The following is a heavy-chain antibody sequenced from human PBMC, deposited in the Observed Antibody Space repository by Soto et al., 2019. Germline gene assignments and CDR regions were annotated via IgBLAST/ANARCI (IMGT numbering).Heavy chain of an antibody. V-gene: IGHV1-2*04. CDR2: INPKSGGT. CDR3: ARGDSTDCSNGVCSFFYNHDMDV. D-gene: IGHD2-8*01. J-gene: IGHJ6*02. Sequence: ASVKVSCKASGYSFTDYHIHWVRQAPGQGLEWLGRINPKSGGTSTAQKFQGWVTMTTDTSISTASMEPTRLTSDDTAIYYCARGDSTDCSNGVCSFFYNHDMDVWGQGTTVTVS. CDR1: GYSFTDYH.